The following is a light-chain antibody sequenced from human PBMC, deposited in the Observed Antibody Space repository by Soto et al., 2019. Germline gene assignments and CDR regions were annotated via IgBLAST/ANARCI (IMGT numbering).Light chain of an antibody. Sequence: DIQMTQSPSSLSASVGDRVTITCRASQSISSYLNWYQQKPGKAPKLRIYAASSLQSGVPSRFSGSGSGTDFTLTISSLQPEDFATYYYQQSYSTPHTFGQGIKLEIK. CDR3: QQSYSTPHT. J-gene: IGKJ2*01. CDR2: AAS. CDR1: QSISSY. V-gene: IGKV1-39*01.